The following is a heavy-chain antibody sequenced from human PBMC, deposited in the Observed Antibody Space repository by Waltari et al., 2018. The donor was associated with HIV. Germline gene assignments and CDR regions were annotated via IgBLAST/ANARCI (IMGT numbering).Heavy chain of an antibody. CDR2: IWYDGSNI. J-gene: IGHJ4*02. Sequence: VQLVESGGGVVQPGRSLRISCVASGSSSSGFGIHWVRQAPGKVLEWLGIIWYDGSNIRYAEPVRGRFTISRDNSNNTLYLQMDSLRDEDTAVYYWARDKGWEPENWGQGTLVTVSS. CDR1: GSSSSGFG. CDR3: ARDKGWEPEN. V-gene: IGHV3-33*01. D-gene: IGHD1-26*01.